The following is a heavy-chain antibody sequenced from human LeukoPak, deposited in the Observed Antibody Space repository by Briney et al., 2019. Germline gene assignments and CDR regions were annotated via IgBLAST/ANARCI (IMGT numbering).Heavy chain of an antibody. CDR1: GYTFPSYA. Sequence: GASVKVSCKASGYTFPSYAMNWVRQAPGQGLEWMGWINTNTGNPTYAQGFTGRFVFSLDTSVSTAYLQISSLKAEDTAVYYCARDSIVRYFDWLLTPPDYWGQGTLVTVSS. J-gene: IGHJ4*02. CDR2: INTNTGNP. V-gene: IGHV7-4-1*02. CDR3: ARDSIVRYFDWLLTPPDY. D-gene: IGHD3-9*01.